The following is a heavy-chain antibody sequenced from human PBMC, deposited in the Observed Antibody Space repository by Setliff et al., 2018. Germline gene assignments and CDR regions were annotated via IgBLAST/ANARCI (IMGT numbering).Heavy chain of an antibody. CDR3: ARYRVVPAALNWFDP. CDR2: IIPIFGTA. D-gene: IGHD2-2*01. Sequence: VASVKVSCKASGGTFSSYAISWVRQAPGQGLEWMGRIIPIFGTANYAQKFQGRVTITADKSTSTAYMELSSLRSEDTAVYYRARYRVVPAALNWFDPWGQGTLVTVSS. V-gene: IGHV1-69*06. CDR1: GGTFSSYA. J-gene: IGHJ5*02.